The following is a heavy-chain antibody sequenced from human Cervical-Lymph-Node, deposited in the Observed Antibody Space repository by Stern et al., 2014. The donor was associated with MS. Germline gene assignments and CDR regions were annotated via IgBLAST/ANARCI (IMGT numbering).Heavy chain of an antibody. Sequence: VQLVESGGGLVKPGGSLRLSCAASGFTFSSYSMNWVRQAPGKGLEWVSSISSSSSYIYYADSVKGRFTMSRDNAKHSLYLQMNSLRAEDTAVYYCARDNFEYSTESFDYWGQGTLVTVSS. CDR2: ISSSSSYI. CDR1: GFTFSSYS. J-gene: IGHJ4*02. CDR3: ARDNFEYSTESFDY. D-gene: IGHD6-6*01. V-gene: IGHV3-21*01.